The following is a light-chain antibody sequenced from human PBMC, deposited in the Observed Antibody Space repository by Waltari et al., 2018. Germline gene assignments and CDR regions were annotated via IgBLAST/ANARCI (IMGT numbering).Light chain of an antibody. J-gene: IGKJ1*01. V-gene: IGKV3-20*01. CDR3: QHYLRLPVT. Sequence: EIVLTQSPGTLSLSPGEGATLSCRASQSVNGALAWYQQKPGQAPRLLIYHASNRATGIPDRFSGSGSGTDFSLTISRLEPEDFAVYDCQHYLRLPVTFGQGTKVEI. CDR1: QSVNGA. CDR2: HAS.